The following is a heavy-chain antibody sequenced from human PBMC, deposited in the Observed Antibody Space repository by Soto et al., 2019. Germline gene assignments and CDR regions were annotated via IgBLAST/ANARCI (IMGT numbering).Heavy chain of an antibody. Sequence: ASVKVSCKASGGTFSSYTISWVRQAPGQGLEWMGRIIPILGIANYAQKFQGRVTITADKSTSTAYMELSSLRSEDTAVYYCARDRDVEMATSRERYFDYWGQGTLVTVSS. J-gene: IGHJ4*02. CDR3: ARDRDVEMATSRERYFDY. CDR1: GGTFSSYT. D-gene: IGHD5-12*01. CDR2: IIPILGIA. V-gene: IGHV1-69*04.